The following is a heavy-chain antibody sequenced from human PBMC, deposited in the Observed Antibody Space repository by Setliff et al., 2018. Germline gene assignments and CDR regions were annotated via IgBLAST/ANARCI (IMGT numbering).Heavy chain of an antibody. CDR3: SRLVRFCTRTACQRLSGDDY. D-gene: IGHD6-13*01. V-gene: IGHV1-18*01. Sequence: ASVNVSCKASGYTFSDYGVSWVRQAPGQGLEWLGWVSPYSGNSYSAPKFQGRLFLTTDTSAATAYLDLRSLRSDDTAVYFCSRLVRFCTRTACQRLSGDDYWGQGTLVTVSS. CDR1: GYTFSDYG. J-gene: IGHJ4*02. CDR2: VSPYSGNS.